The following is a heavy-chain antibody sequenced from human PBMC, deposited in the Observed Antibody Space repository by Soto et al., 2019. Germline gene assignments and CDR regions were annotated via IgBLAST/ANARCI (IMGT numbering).Heavy chain of an antibody. CDR1: GGSFSGYH. D-gene: IGHD3-10*01. V-gene: IGHV4-34*01. J-gene: IGHJ6*02. CDR3: AGVRGVRGTIITTYYYYGLDV. CDR2: INHRGST. Sequence: QVQLQQWGAGLLKPSETLSLTCAVYGGSFSGYHWSWIRQSPGKGLEWIGEINHRGSTNYNPSLKSRVTISVDTSKNQFSLKVSSVTAADTAVYYCAGVRGVRGTIITTYYYYGLDVWGQGTTVTVSS.